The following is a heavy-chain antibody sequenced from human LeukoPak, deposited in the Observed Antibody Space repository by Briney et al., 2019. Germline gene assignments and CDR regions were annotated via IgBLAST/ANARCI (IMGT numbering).Heavy chain of an antibody. D-gene: IGHD3-22*01. CDR2: IYTSGST. Sequence: PSQTLSLTCTVSGGSISSGSYYWSWIRRPAGKGLEWIGRIYTSGSTNYNPSLKSRVTISVDTSKNQFSLKLSSVTAADTAVYYCARKYGTITMTHFDIWGQGTMVTVSS. V-gene: IGHV4-61*02. CDR1: GGSISSGSYY. J-gene: IGHJ3*02. CDR3: ARKYGTITMTHFDI.